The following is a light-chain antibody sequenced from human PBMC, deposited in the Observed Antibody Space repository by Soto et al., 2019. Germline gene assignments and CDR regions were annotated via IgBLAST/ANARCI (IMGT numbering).Light chain of an antibody. Sequence: QSVLTQPPSVSGAPGQRVTISCTGSSPNIGAGYGVHWYQQLPGTAPKLLIYGNSNRPSGVPDRFSGSKSGTSASLAITGLRAEDEADYHCQSYDSSLSGWVFGGGTKLTVL. CDR2: GNS. J-gene: IGLJ3*02. V-gene: IGLV1-40*01. CDR1: SPNIGAGYG. CDR3: QSYDSSLSGWV.